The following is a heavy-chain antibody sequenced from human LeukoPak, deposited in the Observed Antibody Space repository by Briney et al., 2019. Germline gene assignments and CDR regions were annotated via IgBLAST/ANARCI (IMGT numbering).Heavy chain of an antibody. J-gene: IGHJ4*02. CDR2: IRYDGSNE. Sequence: SGGSLRLSCAASGFTFSSYGMHWVRQAPGKGLEWVAFIRYDGSNEYYADSVKGRFTISGDNSKNTLDLQMNSLRAEDTAVYYCAKDTGRDFDYWGQGTLVTVSS. D-gene: IGHD2-8*02. V-gene: IGHV3-30*02. CDR3: AKDTGRDFDY. CDR1: GFTFSSYG.